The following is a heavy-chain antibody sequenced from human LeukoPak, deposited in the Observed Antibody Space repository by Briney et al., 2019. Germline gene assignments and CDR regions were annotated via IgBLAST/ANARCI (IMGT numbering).Heavy chain of an antibody. V-gene: IGHV3-30*02. Sequence: GGSLRLSCVASGITFSGSGMHWVRQAPGKGLEWVAFIQYDESSKYYADSVKGRFTISRDNSKNTVYLQMYSLRGEYTAAYYCAREGGRVVIGTFDHWGQGTLVTVSS. D-gene: IGHD1/OR15-1a*01. CDR3: AREGGRVVIGTFDH. CDR2: IQYDESSK. J-gene: IGHJ4*02. CDR1: GITFSGSG.